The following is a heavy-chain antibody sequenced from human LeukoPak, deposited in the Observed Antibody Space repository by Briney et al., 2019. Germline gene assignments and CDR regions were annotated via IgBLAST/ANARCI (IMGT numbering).Heavy chain of an antibody. D-gene: IGHD3-3*01. V-gene: IGHV3-30*18. CDR2: K. CDR1: GFTFSSYG. Sequence: GGSLRLSCAASGFTFSSYGMHWVRQAPGKGLEWVAVKYYADSVKGRFTISRDNSKNTLYLQMSSLRAEDTAVYYCAKDYNSEWLSEIDYWGQGTLVTVSS. CDR3: AKDYNSEWLSEIDY. J-gene: IGHJ4*02.